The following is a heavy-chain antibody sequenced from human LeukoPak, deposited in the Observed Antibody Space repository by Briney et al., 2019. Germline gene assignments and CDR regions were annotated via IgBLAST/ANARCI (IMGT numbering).Heavy chain of an antibody. CDR3: AKTSLDIVVVPAAGFTFDY. CDR1: GFTFSSYA. D-gene: IGHD2-2*03. J-gene: IGHJ4*02. CDR2: ISGSGGST. Sequence: GGSLRLSCAASGFTFSSYAMSWVRQAPGKGLEWVSAISGSGGSTYYADSVKGRFTISRDNSKNTLYLQMNSLRAEDTAVYYCAKTSLDIVVVPAAGFTFDYWGQGALVTVPS. V-gene: IGHV3-23*01.